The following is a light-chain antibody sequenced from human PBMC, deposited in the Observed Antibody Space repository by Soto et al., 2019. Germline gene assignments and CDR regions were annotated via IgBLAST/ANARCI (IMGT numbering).Light chain of an antibody. V-gene: IGKV3-20*01. CDR2: GAS. J-gene: IGKJ1*01. CDR3: QQYNNWPPCT. Sequence: EIVLTQSPGTLSLSPVDRATLSCRASQTVSNNYLAWCQQKPGQAPRVIMYGASRRATGIPDRFSGGGSGTDFTLTISRLEPEDFAVYYCQQYNNWPPCTFGQGTKVDIK. CDR1: QTVSNNY.